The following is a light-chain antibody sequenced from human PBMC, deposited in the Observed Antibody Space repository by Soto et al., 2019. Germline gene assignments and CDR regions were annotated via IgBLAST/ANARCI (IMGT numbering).Light chain of an antibody. J-gene: IGKJ1*01. CDR3: QQYGSSRT. CDR2: GAT. CDR1: QSVSSSY. V-gene: IGKV3-20*01. Sequence: EIVLTQSPGTLSLSPGERATLSCRASQSVSSSYLAWYQQKPGQAPVLLIYGATSRATGIPDRFSGSGSGTVFTLTISRLEPEDFALYYCQQYGSSRTFGQGTKVEIK.